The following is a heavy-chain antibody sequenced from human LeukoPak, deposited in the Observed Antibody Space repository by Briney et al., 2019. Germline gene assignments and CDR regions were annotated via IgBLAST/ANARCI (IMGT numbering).Heavy chain of an antibody. CDR3: ARGPIYYYYGMDV. J-gene: IGHJ6*02. V-gene: IGHV4-34*01. Sequence: PSETLSITCAVYGGSFIGYYWSWIRQPPGKGLEWIGEVNHSGSTNYNPSLKSRVTISVDTSKNQFSLKLSSVTAADTAVYYCARGPIYYYYGMDVWGQGTTVTVSS. CDR1: GGSFIGYY. CDR2: VNHSGST.